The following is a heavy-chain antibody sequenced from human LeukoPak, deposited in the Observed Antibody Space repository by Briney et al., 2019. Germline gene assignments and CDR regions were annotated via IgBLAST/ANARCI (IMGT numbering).Heavy chain of an antibody. CDR2: INPNSGGT. D-gene: IGHD1-26*01. CDR3: ARGVSGSYWYFDY. Sequence: ASVKVSCKASGYTFTGYYMHWVRQAPGQGLEWMGWINPNSGGTNYAQKFQGRVTMTRDTSISTAYMELSRLRSDDTAVYYCARGVSGSYWYFDYWGQGTLVTVSS. J-gene: IGHJ4*02. V-gene: IGHV1-2*02. CDR1: GYTFTGYY.